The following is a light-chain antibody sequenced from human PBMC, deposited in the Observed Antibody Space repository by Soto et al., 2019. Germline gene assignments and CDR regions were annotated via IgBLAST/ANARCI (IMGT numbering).Light chain of an antibody. Sequence: DIVMTQSPDSLAVSLGERATINCKSSQSVLYSSNNKNYLAGYQQKPGQPPKLLIYWASSRESGVPERFSGSGSGTDFTLTISSLQAEDVAVYFCQQFYSTPQTFGQGTKLEI. CDR2: WAS. CDR1: QSVLYSSNNKNY. J-gene: IGKJ2*01. CDR3: QQFYSTPQT. V-gene: IGKV4-1*01.